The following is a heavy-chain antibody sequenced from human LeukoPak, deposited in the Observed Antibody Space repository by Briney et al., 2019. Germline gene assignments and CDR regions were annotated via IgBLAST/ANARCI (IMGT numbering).Heavy chain of an antibody. CDR3: AREGFYCSGGSCYSELFDY. CDR2: ISSSSSYI. D-gene: IGHD2-15*01. CDR1: GFTFSSYS. J-gene: IGHJ4*02. V-gene: IGHV3-21*01. Sequence: GGSLRLSCAASGFTFSSYSMNWVRQAPGKGLEWVSSISSSSSYIYYADSVKGRFTISRDNAKNSLYLQVNSLRAEDTAVYYCAREGFYCSGGSCYSELFDYWGQGTLVTVSS.